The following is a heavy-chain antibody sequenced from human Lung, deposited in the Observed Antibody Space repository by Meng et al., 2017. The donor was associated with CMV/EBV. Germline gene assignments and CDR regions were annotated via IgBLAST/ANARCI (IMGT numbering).Heavy chain of an antibody. CDR2: ISASGNT. D-gene: IGHD6-13*01. V-gene: IGHV4-4*07. CDR3: ARDFGSSWYPNWFDL. J-gene: IGHJ5*02. Sequence: QVQLPESGPGLGKPAETRSLTCTVSGDSITSYYWSWIRPPAGKGLEWLGRISASGNTRYNPSLKSRVTMSVDTSKNQFSLKLSSVAAADTAVYYCARDFGSSWYPNWFDLWGQGTLVTVSS. CDR1: GDSITSYY.